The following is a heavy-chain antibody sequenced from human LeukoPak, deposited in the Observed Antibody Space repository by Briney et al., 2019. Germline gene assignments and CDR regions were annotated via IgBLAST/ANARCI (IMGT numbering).Heavy chain of an antibody. CDR3: ARHFAYSSSSSFDS. CDR1: GGSISSYY. CDR2: IYYSGST. J-gene: IGHJ4*02. Sequence: SETLSLTCTVSGGSISSYYWSWIRQPPGKGLEWIGYIYYSGSTNYNPSLKSRVTISVDTSKNQFSLKLSSVTAADTAVYYCARHFAYSSSSSFDSWGQGSLVTVSS. V-gene: IGHV4-59*08. D-gene: IGHD6-6*01.